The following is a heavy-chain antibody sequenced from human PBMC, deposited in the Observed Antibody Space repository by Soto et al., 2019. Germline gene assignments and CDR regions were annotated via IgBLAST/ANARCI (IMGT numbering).Heavy chain of an antibody. V-gene: IGHV1-46*01. CDR3: ASRESSGNIDY. Sequence: QVQLVQSGAEVKKPGASVKVSCKASGYTFTSYWLHWVRQAPGQGLEWMGIIIPSGGSTTYAQNFQGRVTMTRDTSTNTFYMELSSLRSEDTAVYYCASRESSGNIDYWGQGTLVTVSS. CDR2: IIPSGGST. CDR1: GYTFTSYW. D-gene: IGHD5-12*01. J-gene: IGHJ4*02.